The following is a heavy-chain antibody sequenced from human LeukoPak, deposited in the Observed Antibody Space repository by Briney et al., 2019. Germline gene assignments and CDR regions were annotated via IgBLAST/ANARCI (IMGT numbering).Heavy chain of an antibody. D-gene: IGHD6-19*01. J-gene: IGHJ6*03. CDR3: ARDLSRDSSGWVYYYYYYMDV. Sequence: PGGSLRLSCAASGFTFSSYGMHWVRQAPGKGLEWVAVISYDGSNKYYADSVKGRFTISRDNSKNTLYLQMNSLRAEDTAVYYCARDLSRDSSGWVYYYYYYMDVWGKGTTVTVSS. CDR1: GFTFSSYG. CDR2: ISYDGSNK. V-gene: IGHV3-30*03.